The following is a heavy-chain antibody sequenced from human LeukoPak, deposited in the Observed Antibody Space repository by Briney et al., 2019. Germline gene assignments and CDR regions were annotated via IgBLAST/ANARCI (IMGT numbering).Heavy chain of an antibody. J-gene: IGHJ4*02. Sequence: TGGSLRLSCAASGFTFSNHAMHWVRQAPGKGLEWVAFISYDGRDTFYADSVQGRFTISRDNSKRTLFLQMNSLRAEDTAFYYCAKAELGVDTFFDYWGQGTLVTVSS. CDR3: AKAELGVDTFFDY. CDR1: GFTFSNHA. CDR2: ISYDGRDT. D-gene: IGHD3-3*01. V-gene: IGHV3-30*04.